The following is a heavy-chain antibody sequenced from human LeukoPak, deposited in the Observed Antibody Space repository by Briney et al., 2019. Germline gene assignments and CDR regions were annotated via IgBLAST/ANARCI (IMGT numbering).Heavy chain of an antibody. D-gene: IGHD3-10*01. CDR3: AQIRDSWFYFDS. J-gene: IGHJ4*02. CDR2: IFSNDKE. V-gene: IGHV2-26*01. Sequence: SGPTLVNPTETLTLTCNVSGFSLTTGRMGVSWIRQPPGQALEWLAHIFSNDKESHKTSLKSRLSISKDTSKSQVVLTLTNMHPADTAIYYCAQIRDSWFYFDSWGQGTLVTVSS. CDR1: GFSLTTGRMG.